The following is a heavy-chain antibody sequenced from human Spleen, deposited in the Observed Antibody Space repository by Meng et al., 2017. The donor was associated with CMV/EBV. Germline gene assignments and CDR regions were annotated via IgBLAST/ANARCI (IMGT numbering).Heavy chain of an antibody. CDR1: YL. CDR2: IIPILDVT. V-gene: IGHV1-69*04. CDR3: ARDPTGYCSSTSCYTKGNWFDP. D-gene: IGHD2-2*02. J-gene: IGHJ5*02. Sequence: YLFTWVRQAPGEGLEWMGRIIPILDVTNYAQKFQGRVTITADKSTSTVYMELSSLRPDDTAIYYCARDPTGYCSSTSCYTKGNWFDPWGQGTLVTVSS.